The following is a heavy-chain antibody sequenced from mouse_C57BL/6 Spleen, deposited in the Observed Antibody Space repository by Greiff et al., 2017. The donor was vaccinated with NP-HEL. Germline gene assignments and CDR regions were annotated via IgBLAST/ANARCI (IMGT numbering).Heavy chain of an antibody. CDR3: ARSGSYDYDEGMDD. J-gene: IGHJ4*01. D-gene: IGHD2-4*01. Sequence: EVQLQESGPELVKPGASVKISCKASGYSFTDYNMNWVKQSNGKSLEWIGVINPNYGTTSYNQKFKGKATLTVDQSSSTAYMQLNSLTSEDSAGYYCARSGSYDYDEGMDDWGQVTSVTVSS. CDR1: GYSFTDYN. CDR2: INPNYGTT. V-gene: IGHV1-39*01.